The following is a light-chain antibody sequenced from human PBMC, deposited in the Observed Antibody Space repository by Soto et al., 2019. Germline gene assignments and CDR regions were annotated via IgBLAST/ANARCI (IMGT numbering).Light chain of an antibody. CDR1: QRLSGSN. V-gene: IGKV3-20*01. J-gene: IGKJ4*01. CDR2: GAS. Sequence: EIVLTQSPGTLSLSPGERANISCRASQRLSGSNVGWYQQRPGQAPSLLIYGASKRTTGVPDRFSGSGSGTDFTLTITRLEPEDFAVYYCHYYGRSPRPFGGGTKVE. CDR3: HYYGRSPRP.